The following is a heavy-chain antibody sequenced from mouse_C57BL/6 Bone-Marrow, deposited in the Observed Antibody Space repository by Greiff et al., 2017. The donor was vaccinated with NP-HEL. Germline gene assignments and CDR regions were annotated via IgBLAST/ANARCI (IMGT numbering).Heavy chain of an antibody. CDR2: IDPEDGDT. J-gene: IGHJ1*03. CDR3: TSDGSSYWYFDV. CDR1: GFNIKDYY. V-gene: IGHV14-1*01. Sequence: VQLQQSGAELVRPGASVKLSCTASGFNIKDYYMHWVKQRPEQGLEWIGRIDPEDGDTEYAPKFQGKATMTADTSSNTAYLQLSSLTSEDTAVYYCTSDGSSYWYFDVWGTGTTVTVSS. D-gene: IGHD1-1*01.